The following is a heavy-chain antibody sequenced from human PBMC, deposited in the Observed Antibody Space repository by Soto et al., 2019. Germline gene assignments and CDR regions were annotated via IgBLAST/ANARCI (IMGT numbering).Heavy chain of an antibody. CDR3: ARGQEGVVATH. D-gene: IGHD5-12*01. Sequence: QVQLQQWGAGLLKPSETLSLNCAVTGGSLSGYYWSWIRQAPGKGLEWIGEVKDGGHTNYSPSLRGRVSISSDTSIIQFSLMLNSVTAADTGVYYCARGQEGVVATHWDQVSLVTVSS. CDR2: VKDGGHT. CDR1: GGSLSGYY. V-gene: IGHV4-34*01. J-gene: IGHJ4*02.